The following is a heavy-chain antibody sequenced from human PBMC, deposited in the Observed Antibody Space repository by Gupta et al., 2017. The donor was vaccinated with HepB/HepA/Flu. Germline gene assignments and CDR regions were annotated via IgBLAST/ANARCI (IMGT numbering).Heavy chain of an antibody. V-gene: IGHV4-34*01. CDR3: ARGVDSNWFDP. CDR2: INHSGST. CDR1: GGSFSGYY. Sequence: QVQLQQWGAGLLKPSETLSLTCAVYGGSFSGYYWSWIRQPPGKGLEWIGEINHSGSTNYNPSLKSRVTISVDTSKNQFSLKLSSVTAADTAVYYGARGVDSNWFDPWGQGTLVTVSS. J-gene: IGHJ5*02.